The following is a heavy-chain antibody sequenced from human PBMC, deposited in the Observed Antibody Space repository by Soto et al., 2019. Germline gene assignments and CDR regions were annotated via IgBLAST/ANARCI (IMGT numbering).Heavy chain of an antibody. V-gene: IGHV1-69*12. Sequence: QVQLVQSGAEVKKPESSVKVSCKASGGTFSSYAISWVRQAPGQGLEWMGGIIPIFGTANYAQKFQGRVTITADESTSTAYMELSSLRSEDTAVYYCARHDCISTSCYYYYYYGMDVWGQGTTVTVSS. CDR1: GGTFSSYA. CDR2: IIPIFGTA. CDR3: ARHDCISTSCYYYYYYGMDV. D-gene: IGHD2-2*01. J-gene: IGHJ6*02.